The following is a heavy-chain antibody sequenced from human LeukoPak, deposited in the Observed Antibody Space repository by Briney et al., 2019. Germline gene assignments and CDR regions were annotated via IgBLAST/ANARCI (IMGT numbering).Heavy chain of an antibody. Sequence: GASVKVSCKASGYTFTSYGISWVRQAPGQGLEWMGWISAYNGNTNYAQKLQGRVTMTTDTSTSTAYMELRSLRSEDTAVYYCARDLVWGGDYYYYYMDVWGKGTTVTISS. J-gene: IGHJ6*03. CDR3: ARDLVWGGDYYYYYMDV. D-gene: IGHD5/OR15-5a*01. CDR1: GYTFTSYG. V-gene: IGHV1-18*01. CDR2: ISAYNGNT.